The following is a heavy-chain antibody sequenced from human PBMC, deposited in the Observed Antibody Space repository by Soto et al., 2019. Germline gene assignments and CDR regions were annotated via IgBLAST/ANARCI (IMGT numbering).Heavy chain of an antibody. CDR3: ARDVDADFRTDFDY. V-gene: IGHV3-11*01. J-gene: IGHJ4*02. Sequence: EGSLRLSCAASGFTFSDYYIHWIRRAPGKGLEWISYISGNGEIIQYAASARGRFTISRDNAENSVYLEMDSLRAEDTALYYCARDVDADFRTDFDYWGRGTLVTVSS. D-gene: IGHD4-17*01. CDR2: ISGNGEII. CDR1: GFTFSDYY.